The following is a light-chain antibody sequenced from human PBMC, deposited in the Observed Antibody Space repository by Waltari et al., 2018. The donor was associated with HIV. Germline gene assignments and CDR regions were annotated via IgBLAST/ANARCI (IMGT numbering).Light chain of an antibody. CDR1: SIDIGTYIS. CDR2: DAN. V-gene: IGLV2-14*01. Sequence: QSALTQPASVSGSLGQSITISCIGTSIDIGTYISVSWYQHHPDKAPKLVVFDANHRPSRVPFRFSGSKSGNTASLTISGLQAEDEADYYCSSYTNTSTLVFGGGTKVTVL. J-gene: IGLJ3*02. CDR3: SSYTNTSTLV.